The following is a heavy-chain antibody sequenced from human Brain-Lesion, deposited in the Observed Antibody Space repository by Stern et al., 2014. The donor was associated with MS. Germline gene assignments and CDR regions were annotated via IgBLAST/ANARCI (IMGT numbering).Heavy chain of an antibody. D-gene: IGHD6-13*01. J-gene: IGHJ4*02. CDR3: ARFPASRPHVFDS. CDR1: GGSISSSNW. V-gene: IGHV4-4*02. Sequence: VQLVESGPGLVKPSGTLSLTCAVSGGSISSSNWWSWVRQSPGKGLEWIGESDHSGSTIYNPSLKSRVTVSEDKPKTPFSLTRRSVPAADTAVYFCARFPASRPHVFDSWGQGTLVTVSS. CDR2: SDHSGST.